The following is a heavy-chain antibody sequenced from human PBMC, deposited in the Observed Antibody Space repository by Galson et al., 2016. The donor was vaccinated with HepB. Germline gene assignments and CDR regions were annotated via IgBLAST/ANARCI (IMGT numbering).Heavy chain of an antibody. D-gene: IGHD2-15*01. J-gene: IGHJ3*02. V-gene: IGHV3-23*01. CDR2: ISGSGGIT. CDR3: AKTRRGQYSHGAFDI. CDR1: GFTFSSYA. Sequence: SLRLSCAASGFTFSSYAMSWVRQAPGKGLEWVSSISGSGGITYYADSVKGRFTISRDTSKNTLFLQMNSLRAEDTAVYYCAKTRRGQYSHGAFDIWGQGTMVTVSS.